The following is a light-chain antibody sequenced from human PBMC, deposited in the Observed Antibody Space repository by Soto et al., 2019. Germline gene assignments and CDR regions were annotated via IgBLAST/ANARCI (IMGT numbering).Light chain of an antibody. Sequence: QSVLTQPPSASGTPGQRVTISCSGGSSNIGINTVNWYQQLPGTAPKVLIYRSNQRPSGVPDRFSGSKSGTSASLAISGLRSEDEADYHCAAWDDSLSGWVFGGGTKLTVL. V-gene: IGLV1-47*01. J-gene: IGLJ3*02. CDR1: SSNIGINT. CDR3: AAWDDSLSGWV. CDR2: RSN.